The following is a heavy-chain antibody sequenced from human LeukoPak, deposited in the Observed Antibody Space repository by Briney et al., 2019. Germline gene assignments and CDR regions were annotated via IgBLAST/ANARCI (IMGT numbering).Heavy chain of an antibody. Sequence: GASVKVSCKASGYTFTSYGIRWVRQAPGQGLEWMGWISAYNGNTNYAQKLQDRVTITADKSTSTVYMELSSLRSEDTAVYFCARVNLRGSQYNWFDPWGQGTLVTVSS. CDR3: ARVNLRGSQYNWFDP. CDR2: ISAYNGNT. J-gene: IGHJ5*02. D-gene: IGHD1-26*01. V-gene: IGHV1-18*01. CDR1: GYTFTSYG.